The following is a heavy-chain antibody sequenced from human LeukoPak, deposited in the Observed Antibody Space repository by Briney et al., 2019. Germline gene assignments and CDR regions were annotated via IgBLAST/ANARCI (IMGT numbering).Heavy chain of an antibody. J-gene: IGHJ3*02. D-gene: IGHD1-26*01. Sequence: PGGSLRLSCAASGFTFSSYAMHWVRQAPGKGLEWVAVISYDGSNKYYADSVKGRFTISRDNSKNTLYLQMNSLRAEDTAVYYCARVPPRSYSSAFDIWGQGTMVTVSS. CDR2: ISYDGSNK. CDR1: GFTFSSYA. V-gene: IGHV3-30-3*01. CDR3: ARVPPRSYSSAFDI.